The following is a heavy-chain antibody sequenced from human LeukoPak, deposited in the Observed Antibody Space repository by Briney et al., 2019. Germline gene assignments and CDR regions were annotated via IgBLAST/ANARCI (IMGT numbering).Heavy chain of an antibody. CDR2: ISDSGGSA. CDR1: TFTFSSHA. CDR3: AKVDVVITTAIGVSFDF. J-gene: IGHJ4*02. V-gene: IGHV3-23*01. D-gene: IGHD2-2*01. Sequence: PGGSLRLSYAASTFTFSSHAMSWVRQAPGKGLECVSSISDSGGSAYYADSVKGRFTISRDNSKNTLYLQMNSLRAEDTAVYYCAKVDVVITTAIGVSFDFWGQGTLVTVSS.